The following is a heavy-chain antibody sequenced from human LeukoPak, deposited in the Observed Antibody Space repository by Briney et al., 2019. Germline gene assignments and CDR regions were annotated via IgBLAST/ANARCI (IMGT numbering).Heavy chain of an antibody. J-gene: IGHJ6*03. CDR1: GGTFSISG. D-gene: IGHD6-6*01. CDR3: ARDHSSSWSYYYMDV. CDR2: IIPIFGTA. Sequence: SVKVSCKASGGTFSISGISWVRQAPGQGLEWMGGIIPIFGTANYAQKFQGRVTITTDESTSTAYMEMSSLRSEDTAVYYCARDHSSSWSYYYMDVWGKGTTVTVSS. V-gene: IGHV1-69*05.